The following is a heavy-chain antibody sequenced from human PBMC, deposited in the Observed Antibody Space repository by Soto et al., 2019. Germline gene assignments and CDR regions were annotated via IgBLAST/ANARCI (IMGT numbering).Heavy chain of an antibody. CDR2: MFYSGST. D-gene: IGHD6-13*01. J-gene: IGHJ6*02. CDR1: GGSISTYY. V-gene: IGHV4-59*01. CDR3: ARDSFAYIRSWYYYGMDI. Sequence: SETLSLTCTVSGGSISTYYWSWIRQPPGKGLEWIGYMFYSGSTTYNPSLKSRLTMSVDTSKNQLSLKLSSVTAADTAVYYCARDSFAYIRSWYYYGMDIWGQGITVT.